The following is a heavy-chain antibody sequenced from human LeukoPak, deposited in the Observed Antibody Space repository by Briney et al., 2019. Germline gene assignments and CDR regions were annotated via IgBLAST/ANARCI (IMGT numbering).Heavy chain of an antibody. J-gene: IGHJ5*02. CDR1: GFIFNNFG. CDR3: AKGSSGYFLDL. D-gene: IGHD3-22*01. V-gene: IGHV3-23*01. Sequence: GGSLRLSCAASGFIFNNFGLVWVRQAPGKGLEWVSGISNDDGGTTYADFVKGRFTISRDNSKNTLFLQMNSLRADDTALYYCAKGSSGYFLDLWGQGTLVTVSS. CDR2: ISNDDGGT.